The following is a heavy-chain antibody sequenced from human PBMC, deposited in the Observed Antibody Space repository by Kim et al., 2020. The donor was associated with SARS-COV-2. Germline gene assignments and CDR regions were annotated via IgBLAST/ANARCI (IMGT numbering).Heavy chain of an antibody. J-gene: IGHJ4*02. Sequence: GGSLRLSCAASGFTFSTYGMHWVRQAPGKGLEWVSGITGDGSKTYYAGSVKGRFTISRDNAKNTLYLQMNSLRPEDTALYYCARGYYFGSGGYYVDYWGQGTLVTVSS. V-gene: IGHV3-30*03. CDR3: ARGYYFGSGGYYVDY. CDR1: GFTFSTYG. D-gene: IGHD3-22*01. CDR2: ITGDGSKT.